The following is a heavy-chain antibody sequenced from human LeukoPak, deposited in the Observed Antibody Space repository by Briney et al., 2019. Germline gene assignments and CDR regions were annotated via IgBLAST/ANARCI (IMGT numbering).Heavy chain of an antibody. CDR2: IYYSGST. CDR1: GGSFSGYY. CDR3: AREGVVVTATTTDAFDI. Sequence: SETLSLTCAVYGGSFSGYYWSWIRQHPGKGLEWIGYIYYSGSTYYNPSLKSRVTISVDTSKNQFSLKLSSVTAADTAVYYCAREGVVVTATTTDAFDIWGQGTMVTVSS. V-gene: IGHV4-31*11. J-gene: IGHJ3*02. D-gene: IGHD2-21*02.